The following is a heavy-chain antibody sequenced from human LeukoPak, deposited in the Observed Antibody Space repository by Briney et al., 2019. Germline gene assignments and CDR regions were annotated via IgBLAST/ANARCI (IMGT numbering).Heavy chain of an antibody. V-gene: IGHV4-59*12. CDR2: IHYSGST. D-gene: IGHD2-2*02. CDR3: ARGYCSSTSCYTDY. Sequence: PSETLSLTCTVSGGSITNYYWTWIRQPPGKGLEWIGYIHYSGSTNYNPSLKSRVTMSVDTSKNQFSLKLSSVTAADTAVYYCARGYCSSTSCYTDYWGQGTLVTVSS. J-gene: IGHJ4*02. CDR1: GGSITNYY.